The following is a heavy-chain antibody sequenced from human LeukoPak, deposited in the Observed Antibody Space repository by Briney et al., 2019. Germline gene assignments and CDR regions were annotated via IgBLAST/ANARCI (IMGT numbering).Heavy chain of an antibody. CDR3: AADTAIY. J-gene: IGHJ4*02. CDR2: ISSSSSYI. Sequence: GGSLRLSCAASGFTFSSYSMSWVRQAPGKGLEWVSSISSSSSYIYYADSVKGRFTISRDNAKNSLYPQMNSLRAEDTAVYYCAADTAIYWGQGTLVTVSS. D-gene: IGHD5-18*01. V-gene: IGHV3-21*01. CDR1: GFTFSSYS.